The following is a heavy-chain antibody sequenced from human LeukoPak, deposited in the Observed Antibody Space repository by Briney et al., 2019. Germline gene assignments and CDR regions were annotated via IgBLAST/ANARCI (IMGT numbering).Heavy chain of an antibody. Sequence: GGSLRLSCPASAITVSTFWIGCARLAAGGGMGWVSRINTDGSVTNYADSVEGRFTISRDNAKNMLYLQMNDLRAEDTAVYYCVTDRYSDSAFGDWGQGTLVTVSS. V-gene: IGHV3-74*01. J-gene: IGHJ4*02. CDR1: AITVSTFW. D-gene: IGHD1-26*01. CDR2: INTDGSVT. CDR3: VTDRYSDSAFGD.